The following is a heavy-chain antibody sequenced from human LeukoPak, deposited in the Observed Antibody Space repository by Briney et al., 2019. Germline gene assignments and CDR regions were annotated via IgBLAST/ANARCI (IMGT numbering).Heavy chain of an antibody. CDR3: AKSGSYSY. D-gene: IGHD1-26*01. V-gene: IGHV3-7*03. J-gene: IGHJ4*02. CDR2: IQQDGSGE. Sequence: GGSLRLSCEASGFPFSTFWMIWVRQPPGKGLEWVAKIQQDGSGEQYVDSVKGRFTISRDNAKNSLYLQMNSLRAEDTAVYYCAKSGSYSYWGQGTLVTVSS. CDR1: GFPFSTFW.